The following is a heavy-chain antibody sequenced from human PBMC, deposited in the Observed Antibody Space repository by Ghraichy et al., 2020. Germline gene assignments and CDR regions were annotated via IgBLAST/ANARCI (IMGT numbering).Heavy chain of an antibody. Sequence: SETLSLTCTVSGVSISNYYWSWIRQPPGKGLEWIGYISYSGRTTYNPALKSRVTISVETSKNQFSLKLSSVTAADTAMYFCASYDDYGDPGYFDSLGQGTLVTVSS. CDR1: GVSISNYY. CDR3: ASYDDYGDPGYFDS. V-gene: IGHV4-59*01. CDR2: ISYSGRT. J-gene: IGHJ4*02. D-gene: IGHD4-17*01.